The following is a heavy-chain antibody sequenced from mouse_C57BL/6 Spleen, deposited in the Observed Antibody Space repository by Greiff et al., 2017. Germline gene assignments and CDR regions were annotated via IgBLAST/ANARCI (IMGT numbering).Heavy chain of an antibody. D-gene: IGHD1-1*01. CDR2: IDPSDSYT. CDR1: GYTFTSYW. CDR3: AAYGSHFDY. Sequence: QVQLKQPGAELVMPGASVKLSCKASGYTFTSYWMPWVKQRPGQGLEWIGEIDPSDSYTNYNQKFKGKSTLTVDKSSSTAYMQLSSLTSEDSAVYYCAAYGSHFDYWGQGTTLTVSS. J-gene: IGHJ2*01. V-gene: IGHV1-69*01.